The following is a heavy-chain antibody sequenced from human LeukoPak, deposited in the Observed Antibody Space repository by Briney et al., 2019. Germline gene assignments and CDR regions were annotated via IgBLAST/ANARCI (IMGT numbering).Heavy chain of an antibody. V-gene: IGHV4-34*01. CDR3: ARRNVVVSSTMARAFDI. Sequence: PSETLSLTCAVYGGSFSGYYWSWIRQPPGKGLEWIGEINHSGSTNYNPSLKSRVTISVDTSKNQFSLKLGSVTAADTAVYYCARRNVVVSSTMARAFDIWGQGTMVTVSS. CDR2: INHSGST. D-gene: IGHD2-2*01. J-gene: IGHJ3*02. CDR1: GGSFSGYY.